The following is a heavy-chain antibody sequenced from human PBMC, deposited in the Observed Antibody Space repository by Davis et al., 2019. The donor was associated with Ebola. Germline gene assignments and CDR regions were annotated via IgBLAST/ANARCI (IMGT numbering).Heavy chain of an antibody. CDR3: ARVLRYFDWLGMDV. CDR2: ISSSGSTI. V-gene: IGHV3-11*01. CDR1: GFTFSDYY. D-gene: IGHD3-9*01. J-gene: IGHJ6*02. Sequence: GESLKISCAASGFTFSDYYMSWIRQAPGKGLEWVSYISSSGSTIYYADSVKGRFTISRDNAKNSLYLQMNSLRAEDTAVYYCARVLRYFDWLGMDVWGQGTTVTVSS.